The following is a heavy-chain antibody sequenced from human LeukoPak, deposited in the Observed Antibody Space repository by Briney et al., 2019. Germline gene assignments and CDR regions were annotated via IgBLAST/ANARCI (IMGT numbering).Heavy chain of an antibody. CDR1: GGSISSYY. Sequence: SETLSLTCTVSGGSISSYYWSWIRQPPGKGLEWIGYIYYSGSTYYNPSLKSRVTISVDTSKNQFSLKLSSVTAADTAMYYCARQRAGGYPDYWGQGTLVTVSS. CDR2: IYYSGST. V-gene: IGHV4-59*08. J-gene: IGHJ4*02. CDR3: ARQRAGGYPDY. D-gene: IGHD3-22*01.